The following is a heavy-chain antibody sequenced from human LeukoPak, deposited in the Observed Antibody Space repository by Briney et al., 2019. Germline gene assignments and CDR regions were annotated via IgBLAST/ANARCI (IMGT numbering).Heavy chain of an antibody. CDR2: IKEDGSEK. D-gene: IGHD1-26*01. CDR1: GFTVSNNY. V-gene: IGHV3-7*05. CDR3: AKYFRADSGNYYRSFDY. Sequence: GGSLRLSCAASGFTVSNNYMSWVRQAPGKGLEWVAKIKEDGSEKNYVDSVKGRFTISRDNAKNSLYLQMISLRAEDTAVYYCAKYFRADSGNYYRSFDYWGQGTLVTVSS. J-gene: IGHJ4*02.